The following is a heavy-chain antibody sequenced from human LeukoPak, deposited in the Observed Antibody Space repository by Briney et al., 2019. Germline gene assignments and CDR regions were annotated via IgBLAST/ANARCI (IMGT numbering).Heavy chain of an antibody. Sequence: ASVKVSCKASGYTFTSYYMHWVRQAPGQGLEWMGIINPSGGSTSYAQKFQGRVTMTRDTSTSTVYMELSSLRSEDTAAYYCARVGPAAYFDYWGQGTLVTVSS. V-gene: IGHV1-46*01. CDR1: GYTFTSYY. D-gene: IGHD3-16*01. J-gene: IGHJ4*02. CDR2: INPSGGST. CDR3: ARVGPAAYFDY.